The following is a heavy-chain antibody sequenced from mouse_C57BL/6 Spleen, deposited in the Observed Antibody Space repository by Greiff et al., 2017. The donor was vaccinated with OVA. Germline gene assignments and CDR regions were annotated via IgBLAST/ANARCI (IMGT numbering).Heavy chain of an antibody. D-gene: IGHD2-5*01. CDR1: GFTFSDYG. V-gene: IGHV5-17*01. Sequence: EVNVVESGGGLVKPGGSLKLSCAASGFTFSDYGMHWVRQAPEKGLEWVAYISSGSSTIYYADTVKGRITISRDNAKNTLFLQMTSLRSEDTAMYYCARSDSNYVAPWFACWGQGTLVTVSA. CDR2: ISSGSSTI. J-gene: IGHJ3*01. CDR3: ARSDSNYVAPWFAC.